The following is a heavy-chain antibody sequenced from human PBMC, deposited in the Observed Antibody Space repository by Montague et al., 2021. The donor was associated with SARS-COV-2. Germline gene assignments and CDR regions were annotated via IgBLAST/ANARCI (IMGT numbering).Heavy chain of an antibody. CDR2: TYYRSKWYN. D-gene: IGHD5-12*01. Sequence: CAISGDSVSSNSAAWSWIRQPPSRGLEWLGRTYYRSKWYNDYAVSVKSRITINPDTSKNQFSLQLNSVTPEDTAVYYCARQPLGYDFVYYYYGMDVWGQGTTVTVSS. CDR3: ARQPLGYDFVYYYYGMDV. V-gene: IGHV6-1*01. CDR1: GDSVSSNSAA. J-gene: IGHJ6*02.